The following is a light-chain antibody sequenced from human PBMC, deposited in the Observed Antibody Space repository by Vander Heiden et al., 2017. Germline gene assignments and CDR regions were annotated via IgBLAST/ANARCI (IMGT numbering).Light chain of an antibody. CDR3: SAWDDSLSVLSWV. Sequence: QSVLTQPPSASGTPGQRVTISCSGSSSNIGSNYVYWYQQLPGAAPNLLIYRNNQRPSGVPDRFSGSKSGTSASLAISGLRSEDEADDYCSAWDDSLSVLSWVFGGGTKLTVL. V-gene: IGLV1-47*01. J-gene: IGLJ3*02. CDR1: SSNIGSNY. CDR2: RNN.